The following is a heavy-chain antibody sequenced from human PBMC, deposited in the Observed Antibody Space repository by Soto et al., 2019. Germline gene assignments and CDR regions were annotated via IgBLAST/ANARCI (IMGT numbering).Heavy chain of an antibody. J-gene: IGHJ6*02. D-gene: IGHD6-13*01. Sequence: QVHLVQSGAEVKKPGASVKVSCKASGYTFTTYDIHWVRQAPGQRLEWMGWINVGNGKTKYSQNFQGRVTISRDTSANTAYMEVNTMRSDDTAVYYCAGSSAGGRGFYALDAWGQGTTVTVSS. CDR2: INVGNGKT. CDR1: GYTFTTYD. V-gene: IGHV1-3*01. CDR3: AGSSAGGRGFYALDA.